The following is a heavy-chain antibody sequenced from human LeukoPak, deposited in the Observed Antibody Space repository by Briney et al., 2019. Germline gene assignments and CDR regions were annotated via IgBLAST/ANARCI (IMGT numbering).Heavy chain of an antibody. D-gene: IGHD6-6*01. J-gene: IGHJ4*02. V-gene: IGHV1-3*01. CDR2: INAGNGNT. Sequence: GASVKVSCTTSGYTFTNYAMHWVRQAPGQRLEWMGWINAGNGNTKYSQKFQGRVTITRDTSASTAYMELSSLRSEDTAVYYCARADPTEYSSSREYYFDSWGQGSLVTVSS. CDR3: ARADPTEYSSSREYYFDS. CDR1: GYTFTNYA.